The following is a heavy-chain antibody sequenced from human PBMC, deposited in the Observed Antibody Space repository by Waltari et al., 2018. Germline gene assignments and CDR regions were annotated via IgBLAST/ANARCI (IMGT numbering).Heavy chain of an antibody. CDR1: GGSISSDSYY. J-gene: IGHJ4*02. Sequence: QVQLQESGPGLVKPSQTLSLTCTVSGGSISSDSYYWSWIRQPAGKGLEWNGYIYTSGSTNYNPALKSRVTISVDTSKNQFSRKLSSVTAADTAVYYCARDVPYGDYGYYWGQGTLVTVSS. CDR2: IYTSGST. CDR3: ARDVPYGDYGYY. V-gene: IGHV4-61*09. D-gene: IGHD4-17*01.